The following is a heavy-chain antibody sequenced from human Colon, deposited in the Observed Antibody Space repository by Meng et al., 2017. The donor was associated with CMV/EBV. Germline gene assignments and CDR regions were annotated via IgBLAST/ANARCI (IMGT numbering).Heavy chain of an antibody. V-gene: IGHV3-23*01. Sequence: GESLKISCVASGFTLSRYEMSWVRQAPGKGLEWLSYMSIDGTNTYYPDSVKGRYTISRDNSKNTLYLQMDSLRGEDTAVYYCAKGSEYFDFWSSSDWGQGTLVTVSS. CDR3: AKGSEYFDFWSSSD. J-gene: IGHJ4*02. D-gene: IGHD3-3*01. CDR2: MSIDGTNT. CDR1: GFTLSRYE.